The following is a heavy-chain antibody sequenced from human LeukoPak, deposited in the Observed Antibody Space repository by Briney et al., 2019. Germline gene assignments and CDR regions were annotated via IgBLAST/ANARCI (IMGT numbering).Heavy chain of an antibody. CDR2: ISGSGDNT. Sequence: PGGTLRLSCEASGFSFSSYGMSWVRQAPGKGLEWVSAISGSGDNTYYADSVKGRFTVSRDNSKNTLYVQMKSLRAEDTAVYYCAKDFVVVPGNVNYFDYWGQGTLVTVSS. CDR3: AKDFVVVPGNVNYFDY. J-gene: IGHJ4*02. D-gene: IGHD2-21*02. CDR1: GFSFSSYG. V-gene: IGHV3-23*01.